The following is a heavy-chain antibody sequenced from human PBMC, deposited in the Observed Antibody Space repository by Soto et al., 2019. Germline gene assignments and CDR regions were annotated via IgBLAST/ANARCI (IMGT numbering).Heavy chain of an antibody. Sequence: EVQLVESGGGLVKPGGSLRLSCAASGFTFRSYSMNWVRQDPGKGLEWVSSISSSSIYIYYADSVKGRFTISRDNAKNSLYLQMNSLRAEDTAVYYCAREDYGDLNWYFDLWGRGTLVTVSS. V-gene: IGHV3-21*01. D-gene: IGHD4-17*01. CDR1: GFTFRSYS. CDR3: AREDYGDLNWYFDL. J-gene: IGHJ2*01. CDR2: ISSSSIYI.